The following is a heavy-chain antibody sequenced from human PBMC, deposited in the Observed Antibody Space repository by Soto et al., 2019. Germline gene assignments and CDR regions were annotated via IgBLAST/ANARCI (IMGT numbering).Heavy chain of an antibody. J-gene: IGHJ5*02. Sequence: ASVKVSCKASGYTFNIYGITWVRQAPGQGLEWMGWISSFNGNTNYAADLQGRVSMTTDTSTSTAYMELRGLRSDDTAVYYCGRVGVSPSHYSPYFDPWGQGTLVTVSS. CDR3: GRVGVSPSHYSPYFDP. CDR1: GYTFNIYG. CDR2: ISSFNGNT. D-gene: IGHD2-15*01. V-gene: IGHV1-18*01.